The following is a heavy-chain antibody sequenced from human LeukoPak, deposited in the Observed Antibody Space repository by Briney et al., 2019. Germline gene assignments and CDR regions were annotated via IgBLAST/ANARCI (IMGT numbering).Heavy chain of an antibody. D-gene: IGHD3-10*01. CDR2: IYYSGST. CDR3: ARTLRGVVYYYYYYYMDV. CDR1: GGSISSGSYY. V-gene: IGHV4-39*01. Sequence: ASETLSLTCTVSGGSISSGSYYWGWIRQPPGKGLEWIGSIYYSGSTYYNPSLKSRVTISVDTSKNQFSLKLSSVTAADTAVYYCARTLRGVVYYYYYYYMDVWGKGTTVTVSS. J-gene: IGHJ6*03.